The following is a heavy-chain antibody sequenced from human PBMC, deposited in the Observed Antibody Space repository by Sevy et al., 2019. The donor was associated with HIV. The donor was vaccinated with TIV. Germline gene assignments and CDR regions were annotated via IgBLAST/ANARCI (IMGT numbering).Heavy chain of an antibody. CDR2: INQAGSDK. CDR1: GFTFSDSW. J-gene: IGHJ4*02. V-gene: IGHV3-7*01. CDR3: AGGXFLSRY. Sequence: GGSLRLSCAASGFTFSDSWMTWVRQGPGKGLEWVANINQAGSDKYYVDSVRGRFTISRDNAKNSLYLQMNSLRVEDTALYYCAGGXFLSRYWGQGSLVTVSS. D-gene: IGHD2-15*01.